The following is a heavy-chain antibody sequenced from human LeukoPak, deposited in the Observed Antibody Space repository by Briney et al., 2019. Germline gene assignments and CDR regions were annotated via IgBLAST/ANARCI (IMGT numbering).Heavy chain of an antibody. J-gene: IGHJ3*02. D-gene: IGHD3-10*01. V-gene: IGHV4-59*08. CDR3: ARHPWVRGVSAFDI. CDR1: GGSISSYY. CDR2: IYYSGST. Sequence: PSETLSLTCTVSGGSISSYYWSWLRQPPGKGLEWIGYIYYSGSTNYNPSLKSRVTISVDTSKNQFSLKLSSVTAADTAVYYCARHPWVRGVSAFDIWGQGTMVTVSS.